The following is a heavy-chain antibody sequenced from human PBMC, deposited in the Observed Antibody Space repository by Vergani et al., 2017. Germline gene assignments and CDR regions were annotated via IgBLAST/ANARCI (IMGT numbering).Heavy chain of an antibody. D-gene: IGHD3-22*01. CDR3: ARQLRSDTMIVVVGAFDI. CDR2: IYPGDSDT. Sequence: EVQLVQSGAEVKKPGESLKISCKGSGYSFTSYWIGWVRQMPGKGLEWMGIIYPGDSDTRYSPSFQGQVTISADKSISTAYLQWSSLKASDTAMYYCARQLRSDTMIVVVGAFDIWGQGTMVTVSS. J-gene: IGHJ3*02. V-gene: IGHV5-51*01. CDR1: GYSFTSYW.